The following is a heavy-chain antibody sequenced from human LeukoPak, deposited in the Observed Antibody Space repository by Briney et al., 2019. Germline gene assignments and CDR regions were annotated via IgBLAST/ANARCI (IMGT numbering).Heavy chain of an antibody. J-gene: IGHJ4*02. D-gene: IGHD6-19*01. CDR3: ARGRYSSGWQPSDY. Sequence: PGGSLRLSCAASGFTFSSYSMNWVRQAPGKGLEWVSSISSSSSYIYYADSVKGRFTISRDNAKNSLYLQMNSLRAEDTAVYYCARGRYSSGWQPSDYWGQGTLVTVSS. CDR1: GFTFSSYS. CDR2: ISSSSSYI. V-gene: IGHV3-21*01.